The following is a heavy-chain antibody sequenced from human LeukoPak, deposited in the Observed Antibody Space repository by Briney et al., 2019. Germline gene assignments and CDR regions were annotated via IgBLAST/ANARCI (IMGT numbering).Heavy chain of an antibody. D-gene: IGHD3-9*01. CDR3: ARGIYDILTGYNDAFDI. CDR2: IYYSGST. CDR1: GGSLSSSSYF. Sequence: SETLSLTCTVSGGSLSSSSYFWGWLRQPPGTGLEWVGSIYYSGSTYYNPSLKSRVTISVDTSKNQFSLKLSSVTAADTAVYYCARGIYDILTGYNDAFDIWGQGTMVTVSS. J-gene: IGHJ3*02. V-gene: IGHV4-39*07.